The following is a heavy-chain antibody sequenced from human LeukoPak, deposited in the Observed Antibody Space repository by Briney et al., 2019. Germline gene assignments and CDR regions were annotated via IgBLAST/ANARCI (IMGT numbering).Heavy chain of an antibody. J-gene: IGHJ4*02. D-gene: IGHD6-13*01. CDR1: GGSISRDY. Sequence: SETLSLTCTVSGGSISRDYWSWIRQPPGKGLEWIGYIYYTGSTNYNPSLKSRVTISVDTSKNQFSLKLSSVTAADTAVYYCARDRPRGSSLDYWGQGTLVTVSS. CDR2: IYYTGST. CDR3: ARDRPRGSSLDY. V-gene: IGHV4-59*01.